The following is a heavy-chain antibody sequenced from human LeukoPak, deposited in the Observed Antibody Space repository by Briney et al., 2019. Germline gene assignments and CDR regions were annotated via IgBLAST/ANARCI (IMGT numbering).Heavy chain of an antibody. D-gene: IGHD2-15*01. Sequence: GGSLRLSCAASGFTFSSYEMNWVRQAPGKGLEWVSYISSSGSTIYYADSVKGRFTISRDNAKNSLYLQMNSLRAEDTAVYYCAREGCSGGSCYSRGGVWFDPWGQGPRSPSPQ. CDR1: GFTFSSYE. V-gene: IGHV3-48*03. CDR3: AREGCSGGSCYSRGGVWFDP. CDR2: ISSSGSTI. J-gene: IGHJ5*02.